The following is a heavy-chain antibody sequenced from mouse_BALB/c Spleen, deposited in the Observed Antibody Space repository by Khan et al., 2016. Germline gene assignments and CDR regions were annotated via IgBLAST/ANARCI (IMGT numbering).Heavy chain of an antibody. D-gene: IGHD1-1*01. J-gene: IGHJ2*01. V-gene: IGHV1S26*01. CDR1: GYTFTSYN. CDR3: ASYYGSSPYFDY. CDR2: INPSTGYT. Sequence: QVQLQQSGAELVKPGASVKMSCKASGYTFTSYNMHWVKQRPGQGLEWIGYINPSTGYTEYNQKFKDKATLTADKSSSTAYMQLSSLTSEDSAVYYCASYYGSSPYFDYWGQGTTLTVSS.